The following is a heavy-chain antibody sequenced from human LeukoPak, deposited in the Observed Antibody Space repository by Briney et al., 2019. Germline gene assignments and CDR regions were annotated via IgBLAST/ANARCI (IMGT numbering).Heavy chain of an antibody. CDR2: INHSGNT. J-gene: IGHJ4*02. D-gene: IGHD1-26*01. CDR1: GGSFSGYY. V-gene: IGHV4-34*01. CDR3: ASYPVSGSYYDY. Sequence: SETLSLTCAVYGGSFSGYYWNWIRQPPGEGLEWLGEINHSGNTNYNPFLKSRVTVSVDTSKNQFSLKLSSVTAADTAVYFCASYPVSGSYYDYWGQGTLVTVSS.